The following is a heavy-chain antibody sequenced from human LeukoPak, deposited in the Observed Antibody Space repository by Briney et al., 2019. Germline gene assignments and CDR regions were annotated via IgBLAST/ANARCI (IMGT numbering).Heavy chain of an antibody. CDR2: ISWNSGNI. V-gene: IGHV3-9*01. Sequence: GGSLRLSCAASGFTFDDYGMHWVRQPPGKGLEWVSGISWNSGNIGYADSVKGRFTISRDNAKNSLYLQMNSLRTEDTALYYCAKVDGYNSGWYDSWGQGTLVTVSS. D-gene: IGHD6-19*01. CDR1: GFTFDDYG. J-gene: IGHJ5*01. CDR3: AKVDGYNSGWYDS.